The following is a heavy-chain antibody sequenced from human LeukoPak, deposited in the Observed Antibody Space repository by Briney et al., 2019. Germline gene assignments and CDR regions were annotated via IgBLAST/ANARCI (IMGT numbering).Heavy chain of an antibody. CDR3: AGGILTGAYALLF. J-gene: IGHJ4*02. Sequence: SVKVSCKASGYTFTGYYMHWVRQAPGQGLEWMGWINPNSGGTNYAQKFQGRVTMTRDTSISTAYMELSRLRSDDTAVYYCAGGILTGAYALLFWGQGTLVTVSS. D-gene: IGHD3-9*01. CDR1: GYTFTGYY. V-gene: IGHV1-2*02. CDR2: INPNSGGT.